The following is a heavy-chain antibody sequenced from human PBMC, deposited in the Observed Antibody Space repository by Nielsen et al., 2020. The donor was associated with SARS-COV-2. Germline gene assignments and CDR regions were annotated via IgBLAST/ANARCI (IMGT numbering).Heavy chain of an antibody. D-gene: IGHD3-3*01. CDR2: IYSGGST. CDR3: VRGGLTIFGVVIIFDYYGMDV. Sequence: VRQAPGKGLEWVSVIYSGGSTYYADSVKGRFTISRDNSKNTLYLQMNSPRAEDTAVYYCVRGGLTIFGVVIIFDYYGMDVWGQGTTVTVSS. J-gene: IGHJ6*02. V-gene: IGHV3-53*01.